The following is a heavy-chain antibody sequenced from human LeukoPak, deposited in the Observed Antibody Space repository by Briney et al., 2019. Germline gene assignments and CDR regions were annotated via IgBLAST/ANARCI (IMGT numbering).Heavy chain of an antibody. CDR2: TSGSGGST. V-gene: IGHV3-23*01. Sequence: GGSLRLSCAASGFTFSSYAMSWVRQAPGKGLEWVSATSGSGGSTYYADSVKGRFTISRDNSKNTLYLQMNSLRAEDTAVYYCAKAVGATLSFDYWGQGTLVTVSS. J-gene: IGHJ4*02. D-gene: IGHD1-26*01. CDR3: AKAVGATLSFDY. CDR1: GFTFSSYA.